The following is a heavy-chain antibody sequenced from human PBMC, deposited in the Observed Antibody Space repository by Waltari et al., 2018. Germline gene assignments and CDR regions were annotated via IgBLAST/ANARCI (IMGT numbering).Heavy chain of an antibody. CDR2: IRSSGDT. D-gene: IGHD6-19*01. V-gene: IGHV4-4*08. CDR3: ARWESGWRSFHI. Sequence: LQESGPGLVRYSPPPSPACSVSGVAAYTDFWNWVRQARGQEPEWMGYIRSSGDTKHNPSLKSRVTMSVDTSRNEFSLRLSSVTAADTAIYYCARWESGWRSFHIWGRGTLVTVSS. J-gene: IGHJ3*02. CDR1: GVAAYTDF.